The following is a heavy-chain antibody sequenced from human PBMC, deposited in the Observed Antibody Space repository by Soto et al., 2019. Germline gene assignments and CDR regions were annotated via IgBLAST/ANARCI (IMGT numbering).Heavy chain of an antibody. CDR1: GFTFSSYA. Sequence: EVQLLESGGGLVQPGGSLRLSCAASGFTFSSYAMSWVRQAPGKGLEWVSAISGSGGSTYYADSVKGRFTISRDNSKNTPYLQMNSLRAEDTAVYYCAKELEYYDSSGYFDYWGQGTLVTVTS. D-gene: IGHD3-22*01. CDR2: ISGSGGST. CDR3: AKELEYYDSSGYFDY. V-gene: IGHV3-23*01. J-gene: IGHJ4*02.